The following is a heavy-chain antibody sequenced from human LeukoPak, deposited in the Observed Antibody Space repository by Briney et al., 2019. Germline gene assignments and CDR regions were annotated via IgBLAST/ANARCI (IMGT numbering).Heavy chain of an antibody. Sequence: GGSLRMSCAASGFTFSSYGMHWVRQAPGKGLEWVAVISYDGSNKYYADSVKGRFTISRDNSKNTLYLQMNSLRAEDTAVYYCAKDRWDDSWYLGGMDVWGQGTTVTVSS. J-gene: IGHJ6*02. CDR1: GFTFSSYG. V-gene: IGHV3-30*18. CDR3: AKDRWDDSWYLGGMDV. CDR2: ISYDGSNK. D-gene: IGHD3-3*01.